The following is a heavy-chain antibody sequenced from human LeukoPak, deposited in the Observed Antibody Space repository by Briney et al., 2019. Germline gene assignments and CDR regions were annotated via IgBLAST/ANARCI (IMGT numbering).Heavy chain of an antibody. Sequence: PSETLSLTCTVSGGSISSSSYYWGWIRQPPGKGLEWIVSIYYSGSTYYNPSLKSLVTISVYTPNNQFPLKLSSVTPAAPAFYSSENQDNSCGYYYEYPFDIWGQGTLVTVSS. V-gene: IGHV4-39*01. D-gene: IGHD3-22*01. CDR1: GGSISSSSYY. J-gene: IGHJ3*02. CDR3: ENQDNSCGYYYEYPFDI. CDR2: IYYSGST.